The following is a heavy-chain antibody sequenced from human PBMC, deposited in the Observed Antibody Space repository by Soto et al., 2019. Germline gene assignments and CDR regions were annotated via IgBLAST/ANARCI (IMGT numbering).Heavy chain of an antibody. D-gene: IGHD6-19*01. CDR3: ARAVKQWLVGGDYYYYYMDV. CDR2: ISSSATII. J-gene: IGHJ6*03. CDR1: GFTLSDYY. V-gene: IGHV3-11*01. Sequence: QVQLVESGGGLVKPGGSLRLSCEASGFTLSDYYMTWIRQAPGKGLEWISYISSSATIIYYADSVKGRFTISRDNAKTSRYLQMNSLRADDTAVYYCARAVKQWLVGGDYYYYYMDVWCKGPRVTVSS.